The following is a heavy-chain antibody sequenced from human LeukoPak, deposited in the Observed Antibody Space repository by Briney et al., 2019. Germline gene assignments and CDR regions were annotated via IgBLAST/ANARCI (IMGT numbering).Heavy chain of an antibody. Sequence: ASVKVSCKASGYTFTSYYMHWVRQAPGQGLEWMGIINPSGGSTSYAQKFQGRVTMTRDTSTSTVYMELSSLRSEDTAVYYCARDSAGDYDILTGYYPRFDYWGQGTLVTVSS. J-gene: IGHJ4*02. D-gene: IGHD3-9*01. V-gene: IGHV1-46*01. CDR2: INPSGGST. CDR1: GYTFTSYY. CDR3: ARDSAGDYDILTGYYPRFDY.